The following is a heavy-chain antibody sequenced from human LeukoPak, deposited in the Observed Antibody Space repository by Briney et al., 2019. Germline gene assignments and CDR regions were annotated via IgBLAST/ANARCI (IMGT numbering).Heavy chain of an antibody. CDR2: IYYSGST. CDR3: ARFSTDFDY. J-gene: IGHJ4*02. V-gene: IGHV4-39*01. Sequence: KSSETLSLTCTVSGGSISSSSYYWGWIRQPPGKGLEWIGSIYYSGSTYYNPSLKSRVTISVDTSKNQFSLKLSSVTAADTAVYYCARFSTDFDYWGQGTLVTVSS. CDR1: GGSISSSSYY.